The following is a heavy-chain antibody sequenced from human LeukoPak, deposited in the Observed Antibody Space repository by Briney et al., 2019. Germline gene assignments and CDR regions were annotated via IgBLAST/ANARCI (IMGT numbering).Heavy chain of an antibody. D-gene: IGHD3-10*01. CDR2: ISAYNGNT. CDR3: ARDTGYYGSGFDAFDI. CDR1: GYTFTSYG. Sequence: ASVKVSCKASGYTFTSYGTSWVRQAPGQGLEWMGWISAYNGNTNYAQKLQGRVTMTTDTSTSTAYMELRSLRSDDTAVYYCARDTGYYGSGFDAFDIWGQGTMVTVSS. V-gene: IGHV1-18*01. J-gene: IGHJ3*02.